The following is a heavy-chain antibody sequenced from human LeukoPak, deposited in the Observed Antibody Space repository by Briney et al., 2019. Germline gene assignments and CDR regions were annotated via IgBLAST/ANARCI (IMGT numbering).Heavy chain of an antibody. CDR3: AKDGSEQLWVPLYDY. Sequence: TGGSLRLSCAASGFTLSTYWMSWVRQAPGKGLEWVAVISYDGSNKNYGDSVKGRFTISRDNSKNTLYLQLNSLRAEDTAVYYCAKDGSEQLWVPLYDYWGQGTLVTVSS. CDR1: GFTLSTYW. CDR2: ISYDGSNK. V-gene: IGHV3-30*18. J-gene: IGHJ4*02. D-gene: IGHD5-18*01.